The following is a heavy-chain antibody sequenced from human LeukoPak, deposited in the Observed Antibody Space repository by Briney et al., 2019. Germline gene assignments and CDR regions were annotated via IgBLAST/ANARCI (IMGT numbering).Heavy chain of an antibody. V-gene: IGHV1-18*01. J-gene: IGHJ5*02. CDR2: ISAYNGNT. D-gene: IGHD3-3*01. CDR1: GYTFTSYG. CDR3: ARVGENYDFWSGYSYNWFDP. Sequence: ASVKVSCKASGYTFTSYGISWVRQAPRQGLEWMGWISAYNGNTNYAQKLQGRVTMTTDTSTSTAYMELRSLRSDDTAVYYCARVGENYDFWSGYSYNWFDPWGQGTLVTVSS.